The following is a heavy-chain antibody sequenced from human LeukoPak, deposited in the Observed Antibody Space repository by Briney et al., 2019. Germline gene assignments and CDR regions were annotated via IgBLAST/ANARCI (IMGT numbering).Heavy chain of an antibody. Sequence: ASVNVSCKASGYTFTSYGISWVRQAPGQGLEWMGWISAYNGNTNYAQKLQGRVTMTTDTSTGTAYMELRSLRSDDTAVYYCAREKEVEESYYYYGMDVWGQGTTVTVSS. CDR3: AREKEVEESYYYYGMDV. J-gene: IGHJ6*02. CDR2: ISAYNGNT. V-gene: IGHV1-18*01. CDR1: GYTFTSYG.